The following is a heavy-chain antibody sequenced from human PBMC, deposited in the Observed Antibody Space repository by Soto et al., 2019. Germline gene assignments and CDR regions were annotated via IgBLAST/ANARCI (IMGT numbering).Heavy chain of an antibody. Sequence: EVQLVESGGGLVQPGRSLRLSCAASGFTFDDYAMHWVRQAPGKGLEWVSGISWNSGSIGYADSVKGRFTISRENAKNSLYLQMNSLRAEDTALYYCAKDIGGDFDYWGQGTLVTVSS. D-gene: IGHD3-10*01. J-gene: IGHJ4*02. CDR3: AKDIGGDFDY. CDR1: GFTFDDYA. V-gene: IGHV3-9*01. CDR2: ISWNSGSI.